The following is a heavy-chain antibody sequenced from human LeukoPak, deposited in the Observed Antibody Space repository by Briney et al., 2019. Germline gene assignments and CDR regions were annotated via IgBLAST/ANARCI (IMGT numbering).Heavy chain of an antibody. V-gene: IGHV3-30-3*01. Sequence: GGSLRLSCAASGFTFSSYAMHWVRQAPGKGLEWVAIISYDGNNKYYADSVKGRFTISRDNSKNTLYLQMNSLRAEDTAVYYCARDRGSAAYCGGDCYAFDVWGQGTMVTVSS. J-gene: IGHJ3*01. CDR2: ISYDGNNK. D-gene: IGHD2-21*02. CDR1: GFTFSSYA. CDR3: ARDRGSAAYCGGDCYAFDV.